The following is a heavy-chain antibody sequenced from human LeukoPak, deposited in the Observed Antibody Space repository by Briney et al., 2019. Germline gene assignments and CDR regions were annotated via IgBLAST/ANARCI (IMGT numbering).Heavy chain of an antibody. Sequence: SETLSLTCTVSGGSISSYYWSWIRQPPGKGLEWIGYIYYSGSTNYNPSLKSRVTIPVDTSKNQFSLKLSSVTAADTAVYYCAREDYGSGSFDYWGQGTLVTVSS. J-gene: IGHJ4*02. CDR1: GGSISSYY. D-gene: IGHD3-10*01. CDR2: IYYSGST. CDR3: AREDYGSGSFDY. V-gene: IGHV4-59*01.